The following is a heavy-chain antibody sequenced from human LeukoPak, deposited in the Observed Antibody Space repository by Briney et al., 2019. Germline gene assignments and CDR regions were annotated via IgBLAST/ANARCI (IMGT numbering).Heavy chain of an antibody. Sequence: GGSLRLSCAASGFTFSDYYMSWLRQAPGKGLEWVSYISSSGSTIYYADSVKGRFTISRDNAKNSLYLQMNSLRAEDTAVYYCARGFRRGYSYGYNFDYWGQGTLVTVSS. CDR2: ISSSGSTI. CDR1: GFTFSDYY. V-gene: IGHV3-11*04. J-gene: IGHJ4*02. CDR3: ARGFRRGYSYGYNFDY. D-gene: IGHD5-18*01.